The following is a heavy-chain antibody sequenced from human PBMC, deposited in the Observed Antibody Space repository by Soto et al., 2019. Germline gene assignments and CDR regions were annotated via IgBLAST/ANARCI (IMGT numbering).Heavy chain of an antibody. J-gene: IGHJ4*02. CDR1: GFTFDDYT. V-gene: IGHV3-43*01. CDR2: ISWDGGST. CDR3: AKDSSYYDILTGSLDY. Sequence: GGSLRLSCAASGFTFDDYTMHWVRQAPGKGLEWVSLISWDGGSTYYADSVKGRFTISRDNSKNSLYLQMNSLRTEDTALYYCAKDSSYYDILTGSLDYWGQGTLVTVSS. D-gene: IGHD3-9*01.